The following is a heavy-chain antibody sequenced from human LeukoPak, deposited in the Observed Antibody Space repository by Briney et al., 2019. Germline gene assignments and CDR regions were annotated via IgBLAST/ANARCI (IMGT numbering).Heavy chain of an antibody. CDR1: GFSFTIHA. CDR3: ARGIVGTENFDY. CDR2: VSHDGSTQ. D-gene: IGHD5-12*01. V-gene: IGHV3-30*10. Sequence: HPGGSLRLSCAASGFSFTIHAMHWVRQAPGKGLEWVAVVSHDGSTQYYTDSVRGRFTISRDNSKSTFYLQMNRLRTDDTAVYYCARGIVGTENFDYWGQGTLVTVSS. J-gene: IGHJ4*02.